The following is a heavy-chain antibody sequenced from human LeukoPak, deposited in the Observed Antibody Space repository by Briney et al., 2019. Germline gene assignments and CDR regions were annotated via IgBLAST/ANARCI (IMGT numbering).Heavy chain of an antibody. CDR1: GFTFSSYG. J-gene: IGHJ5*02. V-gene: IGHV3-30*03. Sequence: GGSLRLSCAASGFTFSSYGMHWVRQAPGKGLEWVAFISYDGSNKYYADSVKGRFTISRDNAKNTLYLQMNSLRAEDTAVYYCARDYDFWSGYTPLNWFDPWGQGTLVTVSS. CDR2: ISYDGSNK. CDR3: ARDYDFWSGYTPLNWFDP. D-gene: IGHD3-3*01.